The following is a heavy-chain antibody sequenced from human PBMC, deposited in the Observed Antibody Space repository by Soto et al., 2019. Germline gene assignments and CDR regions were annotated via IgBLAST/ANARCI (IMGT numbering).Heavy chain of an antibody. V-gene: IGHV4-39*07. CDR1: GGSISSSSYY. CDR2: IYYSGST. D-gene: IGHD3-22*01. J-gene: IGHJ4*02. CDR3: ASYDYYDSSGIDY. Sequence: SETLSLTCTVSGGSISSSSYYWGWIRQPPGKGLEWIGSIYYSGSTYYNPSLKSRVTISVDTSKNQFSLKLSSVTAADTAVYYCASYDYYDSSGIDYWGQGTLVTVSS.